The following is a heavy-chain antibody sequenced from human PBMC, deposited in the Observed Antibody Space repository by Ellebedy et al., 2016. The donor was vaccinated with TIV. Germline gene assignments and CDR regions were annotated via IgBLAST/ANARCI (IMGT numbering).Heavy chain of an antibody. CDR2: IYHSGST. D-gene: IGHD3-22*01. CDR1: GGSISTGDW. V-gene: IGHV4-4*02. Sequence: SETLSLTCAVSGGSISTGDWWSWARQPPGKGLEWIGEIYHSGSTIYNPSLNSRLTILVDKSKNHFSLRLSSVTAADTAVYFCARAPGDYSDSRGYFYTWGQGTLVTVSS. CDR3: ARAPGDYSDSRGYFYT. J-gene: IGHJ4*02.